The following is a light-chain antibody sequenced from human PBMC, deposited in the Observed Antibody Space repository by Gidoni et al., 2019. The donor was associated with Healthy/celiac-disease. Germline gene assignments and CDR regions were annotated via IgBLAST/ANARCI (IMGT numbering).Light chain of an antibody. CDR2: WAS. V-gene: IGKV4-1*01. Sequence: DTVMTQSPDTLAVSLGERATINCKTSQSVVYSSNNKNYLAWYQQKPGQPPKLLIYWASTLESGVPDRFIGSGSGTDFTLTISSLQAEDVAVYYCQQYYSTPLTFGHGTRLEIK. CDR1: QSVVYSSNNKNY. J-gene: IGKJ5*01. CDR3: QQYYSTPLT.